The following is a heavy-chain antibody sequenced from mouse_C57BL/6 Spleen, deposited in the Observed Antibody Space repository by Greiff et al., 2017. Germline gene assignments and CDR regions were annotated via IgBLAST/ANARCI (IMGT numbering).Heavy chain of an antibody. D-gene: IGHD3-2*02. CDR3: ARWASSVSYAMDY. Sequence: VQLQQSGAELARPGASVKLSCKASGYTFTSYGISWVKQRTGQGLEWIGEIYPRSGNTYYNEKFKGKATLTADKSSSTAYMELRSLTSEDSAVYFCARWASSVSYAMDYWGQGTSVTGAS. J-gene: IGHJ4*01. V-gene: IGHV1-81*01. CDR2: IYPRSGNT. CDR1: GYTFTSYG.